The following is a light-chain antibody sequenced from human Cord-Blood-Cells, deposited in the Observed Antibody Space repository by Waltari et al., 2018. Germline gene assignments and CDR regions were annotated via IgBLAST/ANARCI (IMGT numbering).Light chain of an antibody. J-gene: IGKJ2*02. CDR3: QQYGSSPMCT. CDR2: GAS. CDR1: QSVSSSY. V-gene: IGKV3-20*01. Sequence: EIVLTQSPGTLSLSPGERATLSCRASQSVSSSYLAWYQQKPGQAPRLLIYGASSRATGIPDRVSGSQSGTDFTQNISRLEPEDYAVYYCQQYGSSPMCTFGQGTKLEIK.